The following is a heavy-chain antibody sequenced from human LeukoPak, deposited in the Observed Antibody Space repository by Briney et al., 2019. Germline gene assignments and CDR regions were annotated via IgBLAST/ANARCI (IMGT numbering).Heavy chain of an antibody. CDR2: IYHSGST. D-gene: IGHD1-1*01. Sequence: SETLSLTCTVSGGSISSGGYYWSWIRQPPGKGLEWIGYIYHSGSTYYNPSLKSRVTISVDRSKNQFSLKLSSVTAADTAVYYCAREYTNLRRRDWFDPWGQGTLVTVSS. V-gene: IGHV4-30-2*01. CDR1: GGSISSGGYY. CDR3: AREYTNLRRRDWFDP. J-gene: IGHJ5*02.